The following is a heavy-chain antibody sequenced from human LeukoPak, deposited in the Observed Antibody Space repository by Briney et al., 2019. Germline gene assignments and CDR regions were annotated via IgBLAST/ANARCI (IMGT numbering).Heavy chain of an antibody. CDR3: ARDSHAYFDAFDI. Sequence: SETLSLTCTVSGGSISSSSYYWGWIRQPPGKGLEWIGSIYYSGSTYYNPSLKSRVTISVDTSKNQFSLKLSSVTAADTAVYFCARDSHAYFDAFDIWGQGTMVTVSS. J-gene: IGHJ3*02. CDR2: IYYSGST. D-gene: IGHD2/OR15-2a*01. CDR1: GGSISSSSYY. V-gene: IGHV4-39*02.